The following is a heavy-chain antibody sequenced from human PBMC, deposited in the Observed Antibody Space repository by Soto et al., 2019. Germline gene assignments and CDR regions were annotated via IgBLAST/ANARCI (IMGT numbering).Heavy chain of an antibody. Sequence: GGSLRLSCAASGFTSSSYAMSWVRQAPGKGLEWVSAISGSGGSTYYADSVKGRFTISRDNSKNTLYLQMNSLRAEDTAVYYCAKLHDYGDYPYYYGMDVWGQGTTVTVSS. CDR3: AKLHDYGDYPYYYGMDV. D-gene: IGHD4-17*01. CDR2: ISGSGGST. V-gene: IGHV3-23*01. CDR1: GFTSSSYA. J-gene: IGHJ6*02.